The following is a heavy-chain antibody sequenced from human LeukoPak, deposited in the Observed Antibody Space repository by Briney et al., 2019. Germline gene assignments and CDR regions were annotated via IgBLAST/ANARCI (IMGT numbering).Heavy chain of an antibody. CDR2: ISSTSSYI. D-gene: IGHD5-24*01. V-gene: IGHV3-21*01. CDR3: ARDRGGYNYFGY. J-gene: IGHJ4*02. Sequence: KPGGSLRLSCAASGFTFSSYSMNWVRQAPGKGLEWVSSISSTSSYIYYAASVKGRFTISRDNAKNSLYLQMNSLRAEDTAVYYCARDRGGYNYFGYWGQGTLDTVSS. CDR1: GFTFSSYS.